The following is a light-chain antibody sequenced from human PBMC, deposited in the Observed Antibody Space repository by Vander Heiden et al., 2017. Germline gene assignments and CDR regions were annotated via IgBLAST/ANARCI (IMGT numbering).Light chain of an antibody. Sequence: DIVMTQSPDSLAVSLGERATINCKSSQSVLYSSNNKNYLAWYQQKPGQPPKLLIYWASTRESGVPDRFSGSGSGTDFTLTISSLQAEDVAVYYCQQYDSTPWTFDQGTKVEI. J-gene: IGKJ1*01. CDR3: QQYDSTPWT. V-gene: IGKV4-1*01. CDR1: QSVLYSSNNKNY. CDR2: WAS.